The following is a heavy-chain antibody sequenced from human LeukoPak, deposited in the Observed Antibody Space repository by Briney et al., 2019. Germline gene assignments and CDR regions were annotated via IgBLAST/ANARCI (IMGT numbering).Heavy chain of an antibody. Sequence: GGSLRLSCAASGFTFSSYSMSWVRQAPGKGLEWVADIKEDGSDMYYVESVKGRFTISRDNAQNSLYLQMNSLRAEDTAIYYCVRDRGTYRPIDYWGQGTLVTVSS. CDR3: VRDRGTYRPIDY. D-gene: IGHD1-26*01. V-gene: IGHV3-7*03. J-gene: IGHJ4*02. CDR2: IKEDGSDM. CDR1: GFTFSSYS.